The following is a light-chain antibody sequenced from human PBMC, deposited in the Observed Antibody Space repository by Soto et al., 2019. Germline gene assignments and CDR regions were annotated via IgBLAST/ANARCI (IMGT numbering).Light chain of an antibody. CDR1: SGSIGSNY. Sequence: NFLLTQPHSVSESPGKTVTISCTRSSGSIGSNYVQWYQQRPGSAPTTVIYEDNQRPSGVPNRFSGSIDSSSNSASLTISGLKTEDEADYYCQSYDSSNPHVIFGGGTKVTVL. CDR3: QSYDSSNPHVI. CDR2: EDN. J-gene: IGLJ2*01. V-gene: IGLV6-57*03.